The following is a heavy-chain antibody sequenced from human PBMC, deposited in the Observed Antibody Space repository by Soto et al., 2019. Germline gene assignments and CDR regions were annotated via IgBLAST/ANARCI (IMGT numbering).Heavy chain of an antibody. V-gene: IGHV3-7*01. Sequence: GGSLRLSCVASGFTYSSYWMSWVRQAPGKGLEWVANIKQDGSEKYYVDSVKGRFTISRDNAKNTLYLQMNSLRAEDTAVYYCARGRYCSSTSCYEPPSYYYGMDVWGQGTTVTVSS. CDR3: ARGRYCSSTSCYEPPSYYYGMDV. CDR2: IKQDGSEK. CDR1: GFTYSSYW. D-gene: IGHD2-2*01. J-gene: IGHJ6*02.